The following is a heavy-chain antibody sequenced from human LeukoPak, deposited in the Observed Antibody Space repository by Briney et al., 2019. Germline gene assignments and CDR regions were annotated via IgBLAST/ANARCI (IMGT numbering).Heavy chain of an antibody. D-gene: IGHD6-13*01. CDR3: ARGIVDSSSSGNWFDP. V-gene: IGHV3-30*04. CDR2: IRYDGSNK. Sequence: GRSLRLSCAASGFTFSNFAIHWVRQAPGKGLEWVAFIRYDGSNKYYADSVKGRFTISRDNSKNTLYLQMNSLRAEDTAVYYCARGIVDSSSSGNWFDPWGQGTLVTVSS. J-gene: IGHJ5*02. CDR1: GFTFSNFA.